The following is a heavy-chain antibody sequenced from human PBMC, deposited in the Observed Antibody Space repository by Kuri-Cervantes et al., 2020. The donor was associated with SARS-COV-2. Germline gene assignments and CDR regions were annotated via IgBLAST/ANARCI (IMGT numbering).Heavy chain of an antibody. Sequence: GESLKISCAASGFTFSSSAMHWVRQAPGKGLEWVALIWNDGSRENYADSVKGRFTISRDNAKNSLYLQMNSLRAEDTAVYYCAKGGDSPAWGQGTLVTVSS. V-gene: IGHV3-33*03. CDR2: IWNDGSRE. CDR3: AKGGDSPA. J-gene: IGHJ5*02. CDR1: GFTFSSSA.